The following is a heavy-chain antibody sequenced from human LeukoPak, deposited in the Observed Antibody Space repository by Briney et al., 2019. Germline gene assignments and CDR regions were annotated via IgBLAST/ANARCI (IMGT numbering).Heavy chain of an antibody. V-gene: IGHV3-30-3*01. CDR1: GFTFSSYA. J-gene: IGHJ4*02. CDR3: ARDPPYGSGRYY. D-gene: IGHD3-10*01. CDR2: ISYDGSNK. Sequence: GGSLRLSCAASGFTFSSYAMHWVRQAPGKGLEWVAAISYDGSNKYYSDSVKGRFTISRDNSKNTLFLQMNSLRAEDTAVYYCARDPPYGSGRYYWGQGTPVTVSS.